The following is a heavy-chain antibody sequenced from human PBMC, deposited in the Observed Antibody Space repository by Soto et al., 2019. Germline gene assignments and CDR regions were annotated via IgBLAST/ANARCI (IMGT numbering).Heavy chain of an antibody. D-gene: IGHD6-13*01. V-gene: IGHV1-2*02. Sequence: ASVKVSCKASGYTFTGYYMHWVRQAPGQGLEWMGWINPNSGGTNYAQKFQGRVTMTRDTSISTAYMELSRLRSDDTAVYYRARVAVIAAAVTFDYWGQGTLVTVSS. J-gene: IGHJ4*02. CDR1: GYTFTGYY. CDR3: ARVAVIAAAVTFDY. CDR2: INPNSGGT.